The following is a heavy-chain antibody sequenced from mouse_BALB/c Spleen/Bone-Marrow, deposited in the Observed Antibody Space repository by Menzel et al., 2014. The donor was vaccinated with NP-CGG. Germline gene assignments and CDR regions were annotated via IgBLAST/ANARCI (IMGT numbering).Heavy chain of an antibody. CDR2: ISSGSSTI. CDR1: GFTFSSFG. J-gene: IGHJ4*01. Sequence: VQLQQSGGGLVQPGGSRKLSCAASGFTFSSFGMHWVRQAPEKGLEWVAYISSGSSTIYYADTVKGRFTISRDNPKNTLFPQMTSLRSEDTAMYYCARYGYYDATDYWGQGTSVTVSS. V-gene: IGHV5-17*02. D-gene: IGHD2-2*01. CDR3: ARYGYYDATDY.